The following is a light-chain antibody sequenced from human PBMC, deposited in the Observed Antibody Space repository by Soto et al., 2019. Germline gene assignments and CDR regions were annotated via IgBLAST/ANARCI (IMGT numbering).Light chain of an antibody. CDR2: EVT. V-gene: IGLV2-8*01. J-gene: IGLJ1*01. Sequence: QSALTQPPSASGSLGQSVTISCTGTSSDVGAYNYVSWYQQHPGKAPKLMVYEVTRRPSGVPDRFSGSKSGNTASLTISGLQTEDEADYYCSSYTSSSTLFGTGTKLTVL. CDR1: SSDVGAYNY. CDR3: SSYTSSSTL.